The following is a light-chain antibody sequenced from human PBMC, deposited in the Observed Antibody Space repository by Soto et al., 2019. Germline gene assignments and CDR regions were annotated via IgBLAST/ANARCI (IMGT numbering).Light chain of an antibody. CDR2: DPY. V-gene: IGKV3-11*01. Sequence: EVVLTQSPVTLSLSPGERATLSCRASQSFRGLLALYQQTPGQAPRPLLSDPYNRATGIPPRFSGSASGTDFPLTIRRLEPEHSAVYYCSPRHMWTTKFGQGTRLEIK. J-gene: IGKJ5*01. CDR3: SPRHMWTTK. CDR1: QSFRGL.